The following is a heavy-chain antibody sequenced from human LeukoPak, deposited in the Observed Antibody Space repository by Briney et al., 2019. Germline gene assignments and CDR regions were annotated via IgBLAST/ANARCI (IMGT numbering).Heavy chain of an antibody. J-gene: IGHJ4*02. V-gene: IGHV3-23*01. CDR2: ISGSGDST. CDR3: AKDRGIAAAAYYFDY. CDR1: GFTFSSYA. D-gene: IGHD6-13*01. Sequence: PGGSLRLSCAASGFTFSSYAMSWVRQAPGKGLEWVSGISGSGDSTYYADSVKGRFTISRDNSKNTLYLQMNSLRADDAAIYYCAKDRGIAAAAYYFDYWGQGTLVTVSS.